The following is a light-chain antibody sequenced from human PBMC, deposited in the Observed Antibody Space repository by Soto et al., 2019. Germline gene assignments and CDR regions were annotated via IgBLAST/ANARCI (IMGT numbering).Light chain of an antibody. CDR2: EVS. J-gene: IGLJ1*01. CDR3: CSYVGSSTYV. CDR1: SNDVGNYNL. Sequence: QSALTQPASVSGSPGQSITISCTGTSNDVGNYNLVSWYQQHPGKAPKLMIYEVSKRPSGVSNRFSGSKSGNTASLTISGLQAEDEADYYCCSYVGSSTYVFAPGTKVTVL. V-gene: IGLV2-23*02.